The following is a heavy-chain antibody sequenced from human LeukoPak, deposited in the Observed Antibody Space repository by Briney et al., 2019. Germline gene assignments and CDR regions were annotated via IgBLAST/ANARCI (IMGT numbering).Heavy chain of an antibody. CDR1: GGSISSGGYY. CDR3: ARGKDGVVVPAAIDYLDY. D-gene: IGHD2-2*01. CDR2: IYHSGST. Sequence: PSGTLSLTCTVSGGSISSGGYYWSWIRQPPGKGLEWIGYIYHSGSTYYNPSLKSRVTISVDRSKNQFSLKLSSVTAADTAVYYCARGKDGVVVPAAIDYLDYWGQGTLVTVSS. V-gene: IGHV4-30-2*01. J-gene: IGHJ4*02.